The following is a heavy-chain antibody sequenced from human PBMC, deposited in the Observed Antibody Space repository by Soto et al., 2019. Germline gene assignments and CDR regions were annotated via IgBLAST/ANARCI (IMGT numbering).Heavy chain of an antibody. CDR2: IKQDGSEK. CDR3: ARTTMVRGDSPCYYGMDV. CDR1: AFTFTGYW. J-gene: IGHJ6*02. D-gene: IGHD3-10*01. V-gene: IGHV3-7*03. Sequence: PGGSLRLSCAATAFTFTGYWMSWVRQAPGKGLEWVANIKQDGSEKYYVDSVKGRFTISRDNAKNSLSLQMNSLRAEDTAVYYCARTTMVRGDSPCYYGMDVWGQGTTVTVSS.